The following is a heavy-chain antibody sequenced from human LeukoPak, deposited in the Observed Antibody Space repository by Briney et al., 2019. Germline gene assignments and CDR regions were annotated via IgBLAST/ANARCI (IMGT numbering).Heavy chain of an antibody. D-gene: IGHD3-3*01. CDR3: ARGRQYYDFWSGPLGRFDP. J-gene: IGHJ5*02. CDR2: MNPNSGNT. V-gene: IGHV1-8*03. Sequence: ASVKVSCKASGYTFTSYDINWVRQATGQGLEWMGWMNPNSGNTGYAQKFQGRVTITRNTSISTAYMELSSLRSEDTAVYYCARGRQYYDFWSGPLGRFDPWGQGTLVTVSS. CDR1: GYTFTSYD.